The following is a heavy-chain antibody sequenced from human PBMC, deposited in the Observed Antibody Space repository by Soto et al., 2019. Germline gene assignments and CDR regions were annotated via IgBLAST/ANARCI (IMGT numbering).Heavy chain of an antibody. J-gene: IGHJ4*02. CDR3: ARAYSSSWLYFDY. V-gene: IGHV3-33*01. D-gene: IGHD6-13*01. CDR2: IWYDGSNK. Sequence: QVQLVESGGGVVQPGRSLRLSCAASGFTFSSYGMHWVRQAPGKGLEWVAVIWYDGSNKYYADSVKGRFTISRDNSKNTLYLQMNSLRAEDTAVYYFARAYSSSWLYFDYWGQGTLVTVSS. CDR1: GFTFSSYG.